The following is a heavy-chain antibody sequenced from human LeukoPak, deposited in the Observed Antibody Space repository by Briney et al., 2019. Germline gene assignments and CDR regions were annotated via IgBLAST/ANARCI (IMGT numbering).Heavy chain of an antibody. V-gene: IGHV3-23*01. CDR3: ARRISAFHGSGSFDY. Sequence: GGSLRLSCAASGFTFSTFAMIWVRQPPGKGLEWVSSIFPSGGEIHYADSVRGRFTISRDNAKNTLYLQMNSLRAEATAVYYCARRISAFHGSGSFDYWGQGTLVTVSS. CDR1: GFTFSTFA. CDR2: IFPSGGEI. J-gene: IGHJ4*02. D-gene: IGHD3-10*01.